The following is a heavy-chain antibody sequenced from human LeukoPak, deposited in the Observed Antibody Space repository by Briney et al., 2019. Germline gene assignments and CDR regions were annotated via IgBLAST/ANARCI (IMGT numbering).Heavy chain of an antibody. D-gene: IGHD6-6*01. Sequence: SETLPLTCTVSGGSISRHYWSWIRQPPGKGLEWIGYIYYSGSTNYNPSLKSRVTISVDTSKNQFSLKLSSVTAADTAVYYCARDYSSSRWYFDLWGRGTLVTVSS. J-gene: IGHJ2*01. V-gene: IGHV4-59*11. CDR3: ARDYSSSRWYFDL. CDR1: GGSISRHY. CDR2: IYYSGST.